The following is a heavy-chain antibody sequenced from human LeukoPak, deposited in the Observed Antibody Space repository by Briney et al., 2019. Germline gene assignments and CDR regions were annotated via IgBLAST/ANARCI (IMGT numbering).Heavy chain of an antibody. CDR2: ISGNGANT. Sequence: GGSLRLSCAASGFPFSSHAMSWVRQAPGKGLEWVSGISGNGANTYYADSAKGRFTISRDNAKNTLYLEMSSLRPEDTAVYYCARARVGDPTDYWGQGTLVTVSS. CDR1: GFPFSSHA. CDR3: ARARVGDPTDY. D-gene: IGHD1-26*01. V-gene: IGHV3-23*01. J-gene: IGHJ4*02.